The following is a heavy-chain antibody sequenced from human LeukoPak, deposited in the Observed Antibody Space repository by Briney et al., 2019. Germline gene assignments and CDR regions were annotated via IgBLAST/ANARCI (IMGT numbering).Heavy chain of an antibody. CDR3: ARRRDRGTLDY. Sequence: SETLSLTCTVSGGSISSYYWSWIRQPPGKGLEWIGYIYYSGSTNYNPSLKSRVTISVDTPKNQFSLKLSSVTAADTAVYYCARRRDRGTLDYWGQGTLVTVSS. D-gene: IGHD1-1*01. CDR2: IYYSGST. J-gene: IGHJ4*02. CDR1: GGSISSYY. V-gene: IGHV4-59*08.